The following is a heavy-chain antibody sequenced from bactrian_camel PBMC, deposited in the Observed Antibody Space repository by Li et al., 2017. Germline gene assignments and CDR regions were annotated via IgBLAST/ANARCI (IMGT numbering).Heavy chain of an antibody. CDR3: VTGPRESSGY. Sequence: VQLVESGGGSVQAGGSLRLSCAVSANNVNTRCMAWFRQAPGKEREFVSRIDSYYIVMYADSVKGRFTISRDNSKNTVYLQMNSLKSEDTALYYCVTGPRESSGYWGQGTQVTVS. J-gene: IGHJ6*01. V-gene: IGHV3S53*01. D-gene: IGHD7*01. CDR1: ANNVNTRC. CDR2: IDSYYIV.